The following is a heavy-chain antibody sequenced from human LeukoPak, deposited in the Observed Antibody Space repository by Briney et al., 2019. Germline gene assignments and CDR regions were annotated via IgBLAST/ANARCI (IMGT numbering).Heavy chain of an antibody. CDR3: ARVGSDCSGGSCYSSSTYYFDY. V-gene: IGHV4-4*02. Sequence: PSGTLSLTCAVSGGSISSSNWWSWVRQPPGKGLEWIGEIYHSGSTNYNPSLKSRVTISVDKSKNQFSLKLSSVTAADTAVYYCARVGSDCSGGSCYSSSTYYFDYWGQGTLVTVSS. CDR2: IYHSGST. J-gene: IGHJ4*02. CDR1: GGSISSSNW. D-gene: IGHD2-15*01.